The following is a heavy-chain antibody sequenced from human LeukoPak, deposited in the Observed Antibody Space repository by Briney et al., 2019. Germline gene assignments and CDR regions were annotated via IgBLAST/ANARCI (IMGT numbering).Heavy chain of an antibody. CDR3: ARSSGRLIAAAESNAFDI. V-gene: IGHV1-69*04. J-gene: IGHJ3*02. CDR1: GGTFSSYA. CDR2: IIPILGIA. D-gene: IGHD6-13*01. Sequence: ASVKVSCKASGGTFSSYAISWVRQAPGQGLEWMGRIIPILGIANYAQKFQGRVTITADKSTSTAYMELSSLRSEDTAVYYCARSSGRLIAAAESNAFDIWGQRTMVTVSS.